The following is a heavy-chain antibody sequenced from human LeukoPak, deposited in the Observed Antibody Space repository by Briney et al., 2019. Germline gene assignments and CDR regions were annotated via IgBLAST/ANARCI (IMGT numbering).Heavy chain of an antibody. J-gene: IGHJ4*02. CDR2: ISYDGSNK. D-gene: IGHD6-13*01. V-gene: IGHV3-30*18. CDR3: AKDLKISSSWCDFDY. CDR1: GFTFSSYG. Sequence: GGSLRLSCAASGFTFSSYGMSWVRQAPGKGLEWVAVISYDGSNKYYADSVKGRFTISRDNSKNTLYLQMNSLRAEDTAVYYCAKDLKISSSWCDFDYWGQGTLVTVSS.